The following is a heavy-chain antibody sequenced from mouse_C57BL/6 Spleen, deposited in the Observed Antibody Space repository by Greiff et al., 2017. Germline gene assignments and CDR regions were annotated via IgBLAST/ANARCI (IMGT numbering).Heavy chain of an antibody. V-gene: IGHV1-69*01. J-gene: IGHJ2*01. CDR2: IDPSDSYT. D-gene: IGHD2-4*01. Sequence: QVQLQQSGAELVMPGASVKLSCKASGYTFTSYWMHWVKQRPGQGLEWIGEIDPSDSYTNYNQKFKGKSTLTVDKSSSTAYMQLSSLTSEDSAVYYWARSEDYDEVNYWGQGTTLTVSS. CDR1: GYTFTSYW. CDR3: ARSEDYDEVNY.